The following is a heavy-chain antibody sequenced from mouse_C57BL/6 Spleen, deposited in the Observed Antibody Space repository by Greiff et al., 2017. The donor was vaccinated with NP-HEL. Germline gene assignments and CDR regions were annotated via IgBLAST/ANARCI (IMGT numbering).Heavy chain of an antibody. CDR1: GYTFTNYW. J-gene: IGHJ4*01. CDR3: ARFGYGNLYAMDY. Sequence: QVQLQQSGAELVRPGTSVKMSCKASGYTFTNYWIGWAKQRPGHGLEWIGDIYPGGGYTNYNEKFKGKATLTADKSSSTAYMQFSSLTSEDSAIYYCARFGYGNLYAMDYWGQGTSVTVSS. V-gene: IGHV1-63*01. CDR2: IYPGGGYT. D-gene: IGHD2-1*01.